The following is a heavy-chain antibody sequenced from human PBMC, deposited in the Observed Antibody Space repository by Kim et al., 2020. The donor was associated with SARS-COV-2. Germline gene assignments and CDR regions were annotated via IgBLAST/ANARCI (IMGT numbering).Heavy chain of an antibody. D-gene: IGHD6-13*01. CDR1: GFTFSSYG. V-gene: IGHV3-30*18. CDR3: AKESYSSSWLPAMDGSYYYYYYGMDV. J-gene: IGHJ6*02. CDR2: ISYDGSNK. Sequence: GGSLRLSCAASGFTFSSYGMHWVRQAPGKGLEWVAVISYDGSNKYYADSVKGRFTISRDNSKNTLYLQMNSLRAEDTAVYYCAKESYSSSWLPAMDGSYYYYYYGMDVWGQGTTVTVSS.